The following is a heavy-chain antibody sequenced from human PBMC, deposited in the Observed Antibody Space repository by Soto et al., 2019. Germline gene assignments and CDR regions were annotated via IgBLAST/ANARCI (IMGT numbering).Heavy chain of an antibody. CDR2: IYYTGAT. CDR1: THSFNSFY. D-gene: IGHD7-27*01. J-gene: IGHJ4*02. Sequence: QVQLQESGPGVVKPSETLSLTCTVSTHSFNSFYWSWIRQTPGMGLEWIGYIYYTGATEYDPSLRSRLTLSIDTSMKQFSMRLSSVTAADTAVYYCARIFSNWGPVGVDSWGQGILVTVSP. CDR3: ARIFSNWGPVGVDS. V-gene: IGHV4-59*08.